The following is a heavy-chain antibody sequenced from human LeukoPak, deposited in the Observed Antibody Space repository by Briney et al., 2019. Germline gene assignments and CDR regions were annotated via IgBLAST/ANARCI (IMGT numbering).Heavy chain of an antibody. CDR2: IKQDGSEK. V-gene: IGHV3-7*01. Sequence: GGSLRLSCAASGFTLSNYWMSWVRQAPGKGLEWVANIKQDGSEKYYVDSVEGRFAISRDNAQNSLYLQMNSLRVEDTAMYYCARWQPGFDPWGQGTLVTVSS. CDR1: GFTLSNYW. CDR3: ARWQPGFDP. J-gene: IGHJ5*02. D-gene: IGHD6-13*01.